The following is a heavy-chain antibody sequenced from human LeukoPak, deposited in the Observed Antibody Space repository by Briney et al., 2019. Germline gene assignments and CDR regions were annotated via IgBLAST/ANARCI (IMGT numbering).Heavy chain of an antibody. V-gene: IGHV3-53*01. CDR1: GFTVSSSY. CDR3: ARVSSGWFDFYY. Sequence: GGSLRLSCAASGFTVSSSYMSWVRQAPGKGLEWVSVIYSGDSTYHAQSVKGRFTISRDNSKNTLYLQMNSLRAEDTAVYYCARVSSGWFDFYYWGQGTLVTVSS. J-gene: IGHJ4*02. D-gene: IGHD6-19*01. CDR2: IYSGDST.